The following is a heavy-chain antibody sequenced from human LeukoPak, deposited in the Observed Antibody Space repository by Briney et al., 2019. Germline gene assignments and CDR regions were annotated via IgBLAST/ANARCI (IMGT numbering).Heavy chain of an antibody. CDR3: ARGDIVVVPAAIISWFDP. Sequence: PSETLSLTCTVSGGSISSYYWSWIRQPPGKGLEWIGYIYYSGSTNYNPSLKSRVTISVDTSKNQFSLKLSSVTAADTAVYYCARGDIVVVPAAIISWFDPWGQGTLVTVSS. D-gene: IGHD2-2*02. CDR2: IYYSGST. V-gene: IGHV4-59*01. J-gene: IGHJ5*02. CDR1: GGSISSYY.